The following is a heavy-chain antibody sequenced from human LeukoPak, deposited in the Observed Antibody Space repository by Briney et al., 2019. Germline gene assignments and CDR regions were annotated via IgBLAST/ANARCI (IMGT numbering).Heavy chain of an antibody. J-gene: IGHJ5*02. CDR1: SGSVSSGTYY. D-gene: IGHD3-10*01. V-gene: IGHV4-61*02. CDR2: IYNNWST. CDR3: ARGVSQVRGMWFDP. Sequence: SETLSLTCIVSSGSVSSGTYYWSWVRQPAGKELEWIGRIYNNWSTDYNPSLRSRVTISLDTSKNHFSLLVSSVTAADTAVYYCARGVSQVRGMWFDPWGQGTLVTVSS.